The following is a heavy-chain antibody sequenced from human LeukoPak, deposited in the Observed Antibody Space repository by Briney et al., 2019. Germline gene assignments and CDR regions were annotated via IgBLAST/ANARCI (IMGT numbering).Heavy chain of an antibody. CDR3: ARDTSSGWLDY. D-gene: IGHD6-19*01. V-gene: IGHV3-21*01. CDR2: ISSSSSYI. CDR1: GFTFSSYA. J-gene: IGHJ4*02. Sequence: GSLRLSCAASGFTFSSYAMHWVRQAPGKGLEWVSSISSSSSYIYYADSVKGRFTISRDNAKNSLYLQMNSLRAEDTAVYYCARDTSSGWLDYWGQGTLVTVSS.